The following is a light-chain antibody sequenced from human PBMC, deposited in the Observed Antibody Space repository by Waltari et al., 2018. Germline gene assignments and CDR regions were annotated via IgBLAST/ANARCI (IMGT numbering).Light chain of an antibody. V-gene: IGLV2-14*01. CDR3: AAWDDSLSALYV. CDR1: SSDVGGYNY. Sequence: QPALTQPASVTGSPGQSITISCTGSSSDVGGYNYVSWYQQHPGKAPKVLIYDVSKWPSGVSNRFSGSKSGNTASLTISGLQAEDEADYYCAAWDDSLSALYVFGTGTKVTVL. J-gene: IGLJ1*01. CDR2: DVS.